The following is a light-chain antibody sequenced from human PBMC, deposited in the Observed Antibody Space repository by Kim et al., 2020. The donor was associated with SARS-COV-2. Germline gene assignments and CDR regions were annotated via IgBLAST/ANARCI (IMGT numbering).Light chain of an antibody. J-gene: IGLJ3*02. Sequence: ALGQTVRITCQGDSLRSYYASWYQQKPGQAPVLVIYSKNNRPSGIPDRFSGSSSGNTASLTITGAQAEDEADYYCNSRDSRGNHWVFGGGTKLTVL. CDR3: NSRDSRGNHWV. CDR2: SKN. CDR1: SLRSYY. V-gene: IGLV3-19*01.